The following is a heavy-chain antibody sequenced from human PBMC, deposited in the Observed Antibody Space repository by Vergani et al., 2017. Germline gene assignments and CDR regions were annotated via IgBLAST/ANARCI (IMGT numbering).Heavy chain of an antibody. D-gene: IGHD6-6*01. CDR1: GGSISSGSYY. J-gene: IGHJ5*02. Sequence: QVQLQESGPGLVKPSQTLSLTCTVSGGSISSGSYYWSWIRQPAGKGLEWIGRIYTSGSTYYNPSLKSRVTISVDTSKNQFSLKLSSVTAADTAVYYCARDNGAARRYFDPWGQGTLVTVSS. CDR2: IYTSGST. V-gene: IGHV4-61*02. CDR3: ARDNGAARRYFDP.